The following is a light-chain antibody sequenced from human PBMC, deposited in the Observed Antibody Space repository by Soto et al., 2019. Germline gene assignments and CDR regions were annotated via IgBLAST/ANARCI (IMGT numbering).Light chain of an antibody. CDR2: GAS. CDR1: QSVSSSY. CDR3: QQYGSSPLT. V-gene: IGKV3-20*01. J-gene: IGKJ4*01. Sequence: EIVLTQSPGTLSLSPGERATLSCRASQSVSSSYLAWYQQKPGQAPRFLIYGASIRATGIPDRFSGSGSGTDFSFTISRLEPEDFAVYYCQQYGSSPLTFGGGTKVDIK.